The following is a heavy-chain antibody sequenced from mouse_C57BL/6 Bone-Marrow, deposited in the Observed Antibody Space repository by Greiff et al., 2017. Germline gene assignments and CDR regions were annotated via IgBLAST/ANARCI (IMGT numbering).Heavy chain of an antibody. CDR3: ARGWGSSQYYYAMDY. V-gene: IGHV2-6*01. CDR2: IWGVGST. D-gene: IGHD1-1*01. Sequence: VMLVESGPGLVAPSQSLSITCTVSGFSLTSYGVDWVRQSPGKGLEWLGVIWGVGSTNYNSALKSRLSISKDNSKSQVFLKMNSLQTDDTAMYYCARGWGSSQYYYAMDYWGQGTSVTVSS. J-gene: IGHJ4*01. CDR1: GFSLTSYG.